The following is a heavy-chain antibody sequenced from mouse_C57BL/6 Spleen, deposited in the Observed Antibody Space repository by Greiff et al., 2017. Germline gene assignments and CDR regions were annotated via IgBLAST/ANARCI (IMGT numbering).Heavy chain of an antibody. Sequence: VQLQQPGAELVKPGASVKLSCKASGYTFTSYWMHWVKQRPGQGLEWIGMIHPNSGSTNYNEKFKSKATLTVDKSSSQAYMQLSSLTSEDSAVYYCSNYDYGGSYGDDWGKGTTLTVSS. V-gene: IGHV1-64*01. CDR1: GYTFTSYW. D-gene: IGHD2-4*01. CDR2: IHPNSGST. CDR3: SNYDYGGSYGDD. J-gene: IGHJ2*01.